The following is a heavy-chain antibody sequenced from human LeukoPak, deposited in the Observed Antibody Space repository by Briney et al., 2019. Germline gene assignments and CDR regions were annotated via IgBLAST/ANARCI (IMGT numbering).Heavy chain of an antibody. Sequence: RTSETLSLTCAVYGGSFSGYYWSWIRQPPGKGLEWIESIYYSGSTYYNPSLKSRVTISVDTSKNQFSLKLSSVTAADTAVYYCARSITMVRGAPNWFDPWGQGTLVTVSS. CDR3: ARSITMVRGAPNWFDP. J-gene: IGHJ5*02. CDR2: IYYSGST. V-gene: IGHV4-34*01. D-gene: IGHD3-10*01. CDR1: GGSFSGYY.